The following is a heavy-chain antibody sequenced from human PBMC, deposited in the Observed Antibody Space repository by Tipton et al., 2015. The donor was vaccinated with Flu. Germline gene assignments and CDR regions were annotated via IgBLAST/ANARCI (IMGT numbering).Heavy chain of an antibody. Sequence: QVQLVQSGGGVVQPGRSLRLSCAASGFTFSSYGMHWVRQAPGKGLDWVATMSHDGSDKYYADSVKGRFTISRDNSKNTLYLRMNSLRAEDTAVYYCASDYYDSGTYGHWGQGNLVTVSS. V-gene: IGHV3-30*03. CDR3: ASDYYDSGTYGH. CDR2: MSHDGSDK. CDR1: GFTFSSYG. J-gene: IGHJ4*02. D-gene: IGHD3-10*01.